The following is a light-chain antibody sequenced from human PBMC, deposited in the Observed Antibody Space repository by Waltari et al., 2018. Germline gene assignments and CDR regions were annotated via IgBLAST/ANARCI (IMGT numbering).Light chain of an antibody. CDR3: CSYAGSHTWV. J-gene: IGLJ3*02. Sequence: QSALTQPRSVSGSPGQSVTIPCTGTSSDVGDYNYSSWYQHHPGKAPQLMIYDVTKRPSGVPDRFSGSKSGNTASLTISGLQAEDEADYYCCSYAGSHTWVFGGGTKLTVL. CDR2: DVT. CDR1: SSDVGDYNY. V-gene: IGLV2-11*01.